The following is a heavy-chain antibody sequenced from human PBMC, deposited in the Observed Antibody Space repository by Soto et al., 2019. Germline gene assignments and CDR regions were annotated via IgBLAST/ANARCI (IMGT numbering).Heavy chain of an antibody. D-gene: IGHD2-21*02. V-gene: IGHV3-30-3*01. J-gene: IGHJ4*02. Sequence: QVQLVESGGGVVQPGRSLRLSCAASGFTFSSYAMHWVRQAPGKGLEWVAVISYDGSNKYYADSVKGRFTISRDNSKNTLYLQMNSLRAEDTAVYYCARGDPYCGGDCYCRFDYWGQGTLVTVSS. CDR3: ARGDPYCGGDCYCRFDY. CDR1: GFTFSSYA. CDR2: ISYDGSNK.